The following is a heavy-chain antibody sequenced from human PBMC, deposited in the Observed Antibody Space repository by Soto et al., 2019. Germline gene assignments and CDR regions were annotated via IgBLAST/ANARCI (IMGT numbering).Heavy chain of an antibody. J-gene: IGHJ4*02. CDR2: TYYRSKWYN. Sequence: SPTLSLTCAISGDSVSSNSAAWNWIRQSPSRGLEWLGRTYYRSKWYNDYAVSVKSRITINPDTSKNQFSLQLNSVTPEDTAVYYCAVSIAYYYDSSGYYHFDYWGQGTLVTVSS. D-gene: IGHD3-22*01. CDR3: AVSIAYYYDSSGYYHFDY. CDR1: GDSVSSNSAA. V-gene: IGHV6-1*01.